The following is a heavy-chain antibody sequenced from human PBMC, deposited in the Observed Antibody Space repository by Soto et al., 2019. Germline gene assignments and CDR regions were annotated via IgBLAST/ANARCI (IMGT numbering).Heavy chain of an antibody. CDR1: GGSISSYY. Sequence: PSETLSLTCSVSGGSISSYYWSWIRQPPGKGQEWIAYIYYSGSTSYNPSLKSRVSISLDTSKNQFSLKLSSVTAADTAVYYCVWTYDGSGPNSGGYGFDIWGQGTMVTVSS. CDR2: IYYSGST. J-gene: IGHJ3*02. V-gene: IGHV4-59*01. D-gene: IGHD3-22*01. CDR3: VWTYDGSGPNSGGYGFDI.